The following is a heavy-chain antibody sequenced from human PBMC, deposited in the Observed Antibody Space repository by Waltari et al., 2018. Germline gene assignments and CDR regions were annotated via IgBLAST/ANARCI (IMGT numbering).Heavy chain of an antibody. CDR2: IIPIFGTA. CDR3: ARELRFLEWLNQFDY. D-gene: IGHD3-3*01. Sequence: QVQLVQSGAEVKKPGSSVKVSCKASGGTFSSYAISWVRQAPGQGLEWMGGIIPIFGTANYAQKFQGRVTITADESTSTAYMELSSLRAEDTAVYYCARELRFLEWLNQFDYWGQGTLVTVSS. J-gene: IGHJ4*02. V-gene: IGHV1-69*01. CDR1: GGTFSSYA.